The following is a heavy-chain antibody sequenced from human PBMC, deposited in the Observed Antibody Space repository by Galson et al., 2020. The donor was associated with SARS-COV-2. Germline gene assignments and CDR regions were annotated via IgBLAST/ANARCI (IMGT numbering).Heavy chain of an antibody. CDR3: ANGIAAAGFDN. Sequence: LSLTCAASGFTFSNFDIYWVRQAPGKGLEWVSTISGSGDSTYYADSVKGRFSISRDNSKNTVYLQMNSLRADETAMFYCANGIAAAGFDNWGQGTLVTVSS. CDR2: ISGSGDST. J-gene: IGHJ4*02. D-gene: IGHD6-13*01. V-gene: IGHV3-23*01. CDR1: GFTFSNFD.